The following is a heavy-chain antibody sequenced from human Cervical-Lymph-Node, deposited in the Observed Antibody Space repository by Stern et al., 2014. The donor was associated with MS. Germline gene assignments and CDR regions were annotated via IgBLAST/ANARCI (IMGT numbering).Heavy chain of an antibody. D-gene: IGHD6-6*01. Sequence: VHLVEPGAEVKKPGSSVKVSCKASGGTFSSYAISWVRQAPGQGLEWMGGLIPIFGTANYAQKFQGRVTITADESTSTAYMELSSLRSEDTAVYYCARRPSLYSSSSPFDYWGQGTLVTVSS. CDR3: ARRPSLYSSSSPFDY. CDR1: GGTFSSYA. CDR2: LIPIFGTA. J-gene: IGHJ4*02. V-gene: IGHV1-69*01.